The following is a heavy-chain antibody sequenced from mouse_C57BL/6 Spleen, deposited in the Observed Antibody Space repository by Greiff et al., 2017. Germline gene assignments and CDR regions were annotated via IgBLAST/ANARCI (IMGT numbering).Heavy chain of an antibody. Sequence: VQLQQSGPELVKPGASVKISCKASGYSFTSYYIHWVKQRPGQGLEWIGWIYPGSGNTTYNEKFKGKATLTADTSSSTAYMQLSSLTSEDSAVYYGARDDDGDYWYFDVWGTGTTVTVSS. CDR2: IYPGSGNT. V-gene: IGHV1-66*01. CDR3: ARDDDGDYWYFDV. CDR1: GYSFTSYY. J-gene: IGHJ1*03. D-gene: IGHD2-3*01.